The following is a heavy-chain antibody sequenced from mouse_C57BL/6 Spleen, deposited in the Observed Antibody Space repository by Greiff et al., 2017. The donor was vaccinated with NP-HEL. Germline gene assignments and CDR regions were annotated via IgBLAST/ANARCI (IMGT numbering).Heavy chain of an antibody. V-gene: IGHV1-55*01. Sequence: QVQLQQPGAELVKPGASVKMSCKASGYTFTSYWITWVKQRPGQGLEWIGDIYPGSGSTNYNEKFKSKATLTVDTSSSTAYMQLSSLTSDDAAVYYCARNYGKVSSYYAMDYWGQGTSATVSS. CDR1: GYTFTSYW. CDR2: IYPGSGST. J-gene: IGHJ4*01. CDR3: ARNYGKVSSYYAMDY. D-gene: IGHD1-1*01.